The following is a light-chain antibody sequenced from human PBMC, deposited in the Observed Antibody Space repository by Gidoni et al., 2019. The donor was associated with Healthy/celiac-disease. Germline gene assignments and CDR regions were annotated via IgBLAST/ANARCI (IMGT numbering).Light chain of an antibody. CDR3: QQYGRSPRT. Sequence: ETVLTQSPGTLSLSPGERATLSCSASPSVSSSYLAWYQQKPAPAPSLLIYGASSRATGIPDRCSGSGAGTDFPLTISRLEPEDFALYCCQQYGRSPRTFGQGTKVEIK. CDR1: PSVSSSY. V-gene: IGKV3-20*01. J-gene: IGKJ1*01. CDR2: GAS.